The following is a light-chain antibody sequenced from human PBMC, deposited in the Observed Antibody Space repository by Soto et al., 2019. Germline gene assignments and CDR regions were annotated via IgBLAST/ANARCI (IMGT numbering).Light chain of an antibody. CDR1: SSDVGGYNY. J-gene: IGLJ1*01. CDR3: KSYTSSSIDDV. CDR2: EVS. V-gene: IGLV2-14*01. Sequence: QSALTQPPSVSGSPGQTITISCTGTSSDVGGYNYVSWYQQHPGKAPKLMIYEVSNRPSGVPNRFSGSKSGNSASLTISGLQAEDEADYYCKSYTSSSIDDVFGTGTKVTVL.